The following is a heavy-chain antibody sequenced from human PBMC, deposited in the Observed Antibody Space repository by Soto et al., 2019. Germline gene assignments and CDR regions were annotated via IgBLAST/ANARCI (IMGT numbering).Heavy chain of an antibody. Sequence: SETLSLTCNFSGGCVCSSSYYLGWIRQAPGKGLEWIVSTYYSAGTYYNPSLKSRITTSMDASKNQFSLTVTSVTAADTAIYYCARHASRGYSSSWYFEDWGQGTPVTVSS. CDR3: ARHASRGYSSSWYFED. V-gene: IGHV4-39*01. J-gene: IGHJ4*02. CDR1: GGCVCSSSYY. CDR2: TYYSAGT. D-gene: IGHD6-13*01.